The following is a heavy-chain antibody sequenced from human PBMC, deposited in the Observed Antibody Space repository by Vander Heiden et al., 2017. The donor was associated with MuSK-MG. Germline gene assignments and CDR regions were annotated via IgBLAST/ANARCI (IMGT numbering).Heavy chain of an antibody. V-gene: IGHV6-1*01. J-gene: IGHJ5*02. D-gene: IGHD6-19*01. CDR1: GDSVSSNSAA. CDR3: ARNTYSSGCYNWFDP. Sequence: QVQLQQSGPGLVKPSQTLSLTCAISGDSVSSNSAAWHWIRQSPSRGPEWLGRTDYRYKWYNDYAVSVKSRITINPDTSKNQFSLQLNSVPPEDPAVYYCARNTYSSGCYNWFDPWGQGTLVTVSS. CDR2: TDYRYKWYN.